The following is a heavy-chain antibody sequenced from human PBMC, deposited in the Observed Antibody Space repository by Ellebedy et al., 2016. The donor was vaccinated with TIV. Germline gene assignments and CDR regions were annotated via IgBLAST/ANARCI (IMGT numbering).Heavy chain of an antibody. CDR2: IKPSGNEK. J-gene: IGHJ2*01. D-gene: IGHD2-8*02. CDR1: GFTFNNYW. CDR3: ARITGSPSTYWDIDL. V-gene: IGHV3-7*01. Sequence: ESLKISCAASGFTFNNYWMSWVRQAPGKGLEWVANIKPSGNEKLYVDSVKGRFAISRDNAKNSLYLQMISLRADDTAVYYCARITGSPSTYWDIDLWGRGTLVTVS.